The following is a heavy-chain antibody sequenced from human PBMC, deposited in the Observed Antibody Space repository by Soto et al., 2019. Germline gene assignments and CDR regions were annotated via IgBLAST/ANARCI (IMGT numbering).Heavy chain of an antibody. V-gene: IGHV1-69*12. CDR2: IIPIFGTA. D-gene: IGHD4-17*01. Sequence: QVQLVQSGAEVKKPGASVKVSCKASGGTFSSYDISWVRQAPGQGLEWMGGIIPIFGTANYAQKFQGRVTITADESTSTAYVELRSLRSEDTAVYYCARDGLRHSSAQVYWGQGTLVTVSS. CDR1: GGTFSSYD. CDR3: ARDGLRHSSAQVY. J-gene: IGHJ4*02.